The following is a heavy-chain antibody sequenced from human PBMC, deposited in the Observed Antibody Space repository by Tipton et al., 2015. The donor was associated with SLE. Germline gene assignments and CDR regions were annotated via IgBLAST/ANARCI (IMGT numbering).Heavy chain of an antibody. Sequence: TLSLTCTVSGGSIRSQYWSWIRQPPGKGLEWIGYIYYSGSTKYNPSLKSRVTISVDTSKNQFSLKLSSVTAADTAVYYCAREADGWFDYWGQGTLVTVSS. CDR3: AREADGWFDY. V-gene: IGHV4-59*11. CDR2: IYYSGST. J-gene: IGHJ4*02. D-gene: IGHD5-24*01. CDR1: GGSIRSQY.